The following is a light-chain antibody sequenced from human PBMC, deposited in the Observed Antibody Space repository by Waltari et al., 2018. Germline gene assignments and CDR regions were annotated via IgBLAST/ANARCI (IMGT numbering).Light chain of an antibody. CDR1: SSHIGAGSD. Sequence: QSVLTQPPSVSGAQGQRVTISCTGLSSHIGAGSDVHCSQQLPITAPKLPIYGNSHRPAGVPDRFSGSKSGTSASLAITGLQAEDEADYYCQSYDSSLSGSRVFGGGTKLTVL. V-gene: IGLV1-40*01. CDR2: GNS. CDR3: QSYDSSLSGSRV. J-gene: IGLJ2*01.